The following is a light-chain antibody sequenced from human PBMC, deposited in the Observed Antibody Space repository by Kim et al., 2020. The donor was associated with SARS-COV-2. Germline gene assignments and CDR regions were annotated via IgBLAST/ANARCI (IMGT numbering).Light chain of an antibody. Sequence: EIVLTQSPGTLSLSPGERATLSCRASQSVSSYLAWYQQKPGQAPRLLIYDASNRATGIPARFSGSGSGTDFTLTISSLEPEDFAVYYCQQRSNWPPNTFGQGTKLEI. V-gene: IGKV3-11*01. CDR3: QQRSNWPPNT. J-gene: IGKJ2*01. CDR2: DAS. CDR1: QSVSSY.